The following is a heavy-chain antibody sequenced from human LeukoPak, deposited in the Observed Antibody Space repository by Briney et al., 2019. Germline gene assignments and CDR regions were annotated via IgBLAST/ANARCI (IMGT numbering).Heavy chain of an antibody. J-gene: IGHJ4*02. CDR3: GRGTIAGVAADLRTDQ. V-gene: IGHV1-2*02. Sequence: ASVKVSCKASGYTFTGYYMHWIRQAPGHGLEWMAWINPNSGGTNSAQKFQGRVTMTRDTSISTAYMELSSLTFDDTAVYYCGRGTIAGVAADLRTDQWGQGTLVIVSS. D-gene: IGHD6-25*01. CDR1: GYTFTGYY. CDR2: INPNSGGT.